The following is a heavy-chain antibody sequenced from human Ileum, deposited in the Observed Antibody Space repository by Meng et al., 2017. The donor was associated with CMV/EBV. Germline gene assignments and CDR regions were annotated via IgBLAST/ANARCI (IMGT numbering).Heavy chain of an antibody. V-gene: IGHV1-2*02. D-gene: IGHD6-19*01. Sequence: QMQLVPVGTELKKPGASVKVSCKASGNIFTGYYMHWVRQAPGQGLEWMGWINSKNDGTNYARKFQGRVTMTRETSISTAHMELSGLMSDDTAVYYCVRSSGWSRFDYWGQGTLVTVSS. CDR1: GNIFTGYY. CDR3: VRSSGWSRFDY. CDR2: INSKNDGT. J-gene: IGHJ4*02.